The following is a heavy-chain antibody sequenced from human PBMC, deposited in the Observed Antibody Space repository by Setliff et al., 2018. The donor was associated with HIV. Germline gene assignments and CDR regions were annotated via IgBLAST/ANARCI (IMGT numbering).Heavy chain of an antibody. D-gene: IGHD3-3*01. CDR1: GGSFSGYY. CDR2: INHSGST. CDR3: ARRLQFLEFLHGVGGLDV. Sequence: SETLSLTCAVYGGSFSGYYWSWIRQSPGKGLEWIGEINHSGSTNYNPSLKSRVTILGDTSKNQFSLNLSSVTAAETAVYYCARRLQFLEFLHGVGGLDVWGQGTTVTVSS. V-gene: IGHV4-34*01. J-gene: IGHJ6*02.